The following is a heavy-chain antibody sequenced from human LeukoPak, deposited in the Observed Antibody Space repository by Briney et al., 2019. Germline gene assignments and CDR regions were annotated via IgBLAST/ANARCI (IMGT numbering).Heavy chain of an antibody. Sequence: ASVKVSCKASGYSFTAHYIHWVRPAPGQGLEWMGCINPNTGGTNYALKFQGRVTMTSDTSTTTAYMGLSSLSSDDTAVYFCSRSSAAAGAVGYWGQGTLVTVSS. CDR1: GYSFTAHY. CDR2: INPNTGGT. V-gene: IGHV1-2*02. CDR3: SRSSAAAGAVGY. J-gene: IGHJ4*02. D-gene: IGHD6-13*01.